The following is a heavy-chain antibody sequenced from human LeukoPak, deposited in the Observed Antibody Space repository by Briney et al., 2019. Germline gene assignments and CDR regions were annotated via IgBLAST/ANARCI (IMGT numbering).Heavy chain of an antibody. D-gene: IGHD3-10*01. J-gene: IGHJ4*02. V-gene: IGHV3-23*01. CDR3: AKDLIRGDYYGSGSYGGYFDY. CDR2: ISGSGGST. Sequence: GGSLRLSCAASGFTFSSYAMSWVRQAPGKGLEWVSAISGSGGSTYYADSAKGRFTISRDNSKNTLYLQMNSLRAEDTAVYYCAKDLIRGDYYGSGSYGGYFDYWGQGTLVTVSS. CDR1: GFTFSSYA.